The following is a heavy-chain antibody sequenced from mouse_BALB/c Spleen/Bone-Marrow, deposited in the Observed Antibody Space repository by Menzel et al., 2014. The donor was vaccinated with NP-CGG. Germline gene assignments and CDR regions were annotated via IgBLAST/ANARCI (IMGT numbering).Heavy chain of an antibody. D-gene: IGHD4-1*01. CDR1: GFTFSTYG. CDR2: ISSGGGYT. Sequence: EVKLMESGGDLVKPGGSLKLSCAASGFTFSTYGMSWVRQTPDKRLEWVATISSGGGYTYYPDSVKGRFTISRDNANNTLYLQMSSLKSEDTAMYYCTRQRNWDHYAMDYWGQGTSATVSS. J-gene: IGHJ4*01. CDR3: TRQRNWDHYAMDY. V-gene: IGHV5-6*01.